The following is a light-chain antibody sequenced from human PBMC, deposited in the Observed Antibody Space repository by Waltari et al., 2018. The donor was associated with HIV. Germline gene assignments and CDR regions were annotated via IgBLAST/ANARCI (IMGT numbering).Light chain of an antibody. J-gene: IGLJ3*02. Sequence: NFLLTQPHPVSESPRKTVTISRTGRSGRLASNYDQWYHQRPGSAPTTVIYEHNQTPSGVPDRFSGSIDSSSNSASLTSSGLKTEDEADYYCQSYDSITWVFGGGTKLTVL. CDR1: SGRLASNY. CDR3: QSYDSITWV. V-gene: IGLV6-57*02. CDR2: EHN.